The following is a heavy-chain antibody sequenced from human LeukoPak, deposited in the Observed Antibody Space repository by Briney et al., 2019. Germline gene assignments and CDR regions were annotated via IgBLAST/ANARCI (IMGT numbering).Heavy chain of an antibody. D-gene: IGHD6-13*01. CDR1: GXSFSSNSSA. Sequence: SQTLSLTCAISGXSFSSNSSAWNWIRQSPSRGLDRLGRTYYRSKWYNDYAVSVKGRIAINPAPSKNQFSLQLNSVTPEDTAVYYCARAKGRSPLFDYWGQGTLVTVSS. J-gene: IGHJ4*02. CDR3: ARAKGRSPLFDY. CDR2: TYYRSKWYN. V-gene: IGHV6-1*01.